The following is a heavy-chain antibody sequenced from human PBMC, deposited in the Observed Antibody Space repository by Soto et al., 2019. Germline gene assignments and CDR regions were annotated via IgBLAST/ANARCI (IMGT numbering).Heavy chain of an antibody. J-gene: IGHJ4*02. CDR2: ISCSGGST. D-gene: IGHD2-15*01. V-gene: IGHV3-23*01. Sequence: EVQLLESGGGLVQPGGSLRLSCAASGFTFSSYAMSWVRQAPGKGLEWVSAISCSGGSTYYADSVKGRFTISRDNPKNTLYLQMNSLRAEDTAVYYCAKDMGCSGGSCYPISDYWGQGTMVTVSS. CDR3: AKDMGCSGGSCYPISDY. CDR1: GFTFSSYA.